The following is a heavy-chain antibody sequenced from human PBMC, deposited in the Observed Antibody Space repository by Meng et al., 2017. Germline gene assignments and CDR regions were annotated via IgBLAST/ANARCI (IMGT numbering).Heavy chain of an antibody. D-gene: IGHD2-15*01. CDR3: ARESSGGKNWFDP. CDR1: GGSFSGYY. J-gene: IGHJ5*02. CDR2: INHSGST. V-gene: IGHV4-34*01. Sequence: QVQLQQWGAGLLKPSETLSLTCAVYGGSFSGYYWSWIRQPPGKGLEWIGEINHSGSTNYNPSLKSRVTISVDMSKNQFSLKLSSVTAADTAVYYCARESSGGKNWFDPWGQGTLVTVSS.